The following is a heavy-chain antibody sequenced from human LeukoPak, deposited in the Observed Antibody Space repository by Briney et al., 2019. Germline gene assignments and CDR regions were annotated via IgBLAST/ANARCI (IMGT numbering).Heavy chain of an antibody. D-gene: IGHD3-3*01. CDR2: INHSGDT. J-gene: IGHJ3*01. CDR1: GGPFSNYY. CDR3: ARGGLRFLEQTTHSLDV. V-gene: IGHV4-34*01. Sequence: SETLSLTCAVYGGPFSNYYWTWIRQPPGKGLEWIGEINHSGDTNYSPSLKSRVTTSIDTSKSQFSLKLTSVTAADTAVYYCARGGLRFLEQTTHSLDVWGQGTMVTVSS.